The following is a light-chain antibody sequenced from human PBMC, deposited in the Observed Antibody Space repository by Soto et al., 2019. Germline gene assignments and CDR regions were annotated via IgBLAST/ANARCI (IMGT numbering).Light chain of an antibody. CDR3: QQYAYRPET. Sequence: EILLTQSPPTLSLSPVEIATLSFMASQSVSSYLAWYQQKPGQAPRLLIYGASTRAPGIPARFSGSGSGTNFTLAISSLQSEDFAVYFCQQYAYRPETVGQGTKVDI. J-gene: IGKJ1*01. CDR1: QSVSSY. CDR2: GAS. V-gene: IGKV3D-15*01.